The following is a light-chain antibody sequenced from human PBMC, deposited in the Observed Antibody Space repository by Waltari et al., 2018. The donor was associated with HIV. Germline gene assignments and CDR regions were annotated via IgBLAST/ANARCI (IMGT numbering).Light chain of an antibody. V-gene: IGLV2-14*01. CDR2: EVS. J-gene: IGLJ1*01. CDR3: CSYTVRSTYV. CDR1: INDIGGYKS. Sequence: QSALTQPASVSGSPGQSITISCAGSINDIGGYKSVSWYHHHPVKAPKLILYEVSYRPSGVSDRFSGSKDGNTASLTISGLLPEDDGMYYCCSYTVRSTYVFGPGTQVTVL.